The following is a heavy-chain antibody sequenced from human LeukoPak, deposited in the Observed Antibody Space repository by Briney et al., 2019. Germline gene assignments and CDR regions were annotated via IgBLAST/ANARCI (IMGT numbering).Heavy chain of an antibody. CDR1: GFTFSSFS. Sequence: GGSLRLSCAASGFTFSSFSMNWVRQAPGKGLEWVSSISSSSGFIYYADSLKGRFTISRDNAKHSLYLQMNSVSAEDAAVYYCARSRGYSSGPYDYWGQGTLVTVSS. D-gene: IGHD6-19*01. V-gene: IGHV3-21*01. CDR3: ARSRGYSSGPYDY. CDR2: ISSSSGFI. J-gene: IGHJ4*02.